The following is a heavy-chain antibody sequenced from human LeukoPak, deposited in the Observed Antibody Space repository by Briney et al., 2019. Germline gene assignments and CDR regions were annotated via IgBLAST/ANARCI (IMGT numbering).Heavy chain of an antibody. CDR1: GFTFSSYG. J-gene: IGHJ3*02. CDR3: AREGSNDAFDI. V-gene: IGHV3-33*01. CDR2: TWYDGSNK. Sequence: GGSLRLSCAASGFTFSSYGMHWVRQAPGKGLEWVAVTWYDGSNKYYADSVKGRFTISRDNSKNTLYLQMNSLRAEDTAVYYCAREGSNDAFDIWGQGTMVTVSS.